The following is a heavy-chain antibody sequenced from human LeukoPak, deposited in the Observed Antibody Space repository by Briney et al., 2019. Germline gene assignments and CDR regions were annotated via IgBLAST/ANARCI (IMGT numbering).Heavy chain of an antibody. CDR3: ARGTNWGWPLHMDV. CDR1: GFTFTDYY. CDR2: TDTRGSMR. J-gene: IGHJ6*03. D-gene: IGHD7-27*01. V-gene: IGHV3-11*01. Sequence: PGGPLRLSCAASGFTFTDYYMTWIRQAPGKGLEWVAHTDTRGSMRYYPDSVKGRYFISRDHATSFVYLHMSSLGAGDTVVDCWARGTNWGWPLHMDVWGKGSTVTVSS.